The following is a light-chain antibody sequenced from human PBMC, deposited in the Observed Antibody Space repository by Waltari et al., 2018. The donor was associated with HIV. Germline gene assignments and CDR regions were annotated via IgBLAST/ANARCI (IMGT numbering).Light chain of an antibody. V-gene: IGKV3-20*01. CDR1: QTVTTDY. CDR2: GAW. CDR3: QQYGDTSVT. Sequence: EVVLMQSPGTLSLSPGERATLSSSASQTVTTDYFAWYQHKSGQTPRLLIYGAWKRATGIPDRFIGSGSGTDFTLTISRLEPEDFATYYCQQYGDTSVTFGQGTKVEL. J-gene: IGKJ1*01.